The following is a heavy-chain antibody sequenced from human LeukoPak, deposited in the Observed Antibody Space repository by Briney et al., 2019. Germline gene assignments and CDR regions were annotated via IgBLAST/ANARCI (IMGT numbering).Heavy chain of an antibody. J-gene: IGHJ4*02. CDR2: IYYSGST. CDR3: ARRICSSTSCYLDY. V-gene: IGHV4-59*08. D-gene: IGHD2-2*01. Sequence: SETLSLTCTVSGGSISSYYWSWIRQPPGKGLEWIGYIYYSGSTNYNPSLKSRVTISVDTSKNQFSLKLSSVTAADTAVYYCARRICSSTSCYLDYWGQGTPVTVSS. CDR1: GGSISSYY.